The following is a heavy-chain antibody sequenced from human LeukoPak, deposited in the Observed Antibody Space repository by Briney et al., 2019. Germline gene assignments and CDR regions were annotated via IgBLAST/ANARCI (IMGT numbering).Heavy chain of an antibody. CDR1: GDSISRSNW. J-gene: IGHJ4*02. D-gene: IGHD3-3*01. Sequence: PSETLSLTCGVSGDSISRSNWWSWVRQPPGKGLEWIGEVYHSGSTNYNPSIKSRVTMSVDKSKNQFSLKLSSVTAADTAVYYCARAAGVLRFLEWLNQHYFDYWGQGTLVTVSS. CDR2: VYHSGST. V-gene: IGHV4-4*02. CDR3: ARAAGVLRFLEWLNQHYFDY.